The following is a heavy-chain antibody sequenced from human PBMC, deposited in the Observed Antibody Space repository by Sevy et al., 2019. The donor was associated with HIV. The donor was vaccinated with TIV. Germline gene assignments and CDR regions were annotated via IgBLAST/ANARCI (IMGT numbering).Heavy chain of an antibody. D-gene: IGHD1-26*01. Sequence: GGCLRLSCATSGFTFSSYWFHWVRQAPGKGLEWVTGVNSDGSNTNYADSVKGRFTISRNCAKDTLCLQMNALRAEDTAVYFCVSANSWEDYWGQGTMVLVSS. CDR2: VNSDGSNT. V-gene: IGHV3-74*01. CDR3: VSANSWEDY. CDR1: GFTFSSYW. J-gene: IGHJ4*02.